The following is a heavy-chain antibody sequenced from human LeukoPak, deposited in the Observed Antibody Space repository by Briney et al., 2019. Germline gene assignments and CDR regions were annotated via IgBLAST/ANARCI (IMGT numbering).Heavy chain of an antibody. CDR1: GGSISSYY. Sequence: SETLSLTCTVSGGSISSYYWSWIRQPPGKGLEWIGYIYYSGSTNYNPSLKSRVTISVDTSKNQFSLKLSSVTAADTAVYYCARHFDSIGYSYGMDVWGQGTTVTVSS. D-gene: IGHD3-22*01. CDR2: IYYSGST. CDR3: ARHFDSIGYSYGMDV. V-gene: IGHV4-59*01. J-gene: IGHJ6*02.